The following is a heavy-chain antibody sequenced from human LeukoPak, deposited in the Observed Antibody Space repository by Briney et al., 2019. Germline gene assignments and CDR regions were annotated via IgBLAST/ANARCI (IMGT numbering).Heavy chain of an antibody. CDR3: ARSHSSGWYWGNWFDP. J-gene: IGHJ5*02. Sequence: ASVKVSCKASGYTFTSYGISWVRQAPGQGLEWMGWISAYNGNTNYAQKLQGRVTMTTDTSTSTAYMELRSLRSDDTAVYYCARSHSSGWYWGNWFDPWGQGTLVTVSS. V-gene: IGHV1-18*01. CDR2: ISAYNGNT. CDR1: GYTFTSYG. D-gene: IGHD6-19*01.